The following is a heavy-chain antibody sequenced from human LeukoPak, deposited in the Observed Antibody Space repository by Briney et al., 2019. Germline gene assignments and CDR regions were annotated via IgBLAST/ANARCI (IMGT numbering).Heavy chain of an antibody. CDR3: TTAYGSGSYTYYYYYMDV. CDR1: GFTFSNAW. D-gene: IGHD3-10*01. Sequence: GGSLRLSCAASGFTFSNAWMNWVRQAPGKGLEWVGHIKSKTDGGTTDYAAPVKGRFTISRDDSKNTLYLQMNSLKTEDTAVYYCTTAYGSGSYTYYYYYMDVWGKGTTVTVSS. CDR2: IKSKTDGGTT. V-gene: IGHV3-15*01. J-gene: IGHJ6*03.